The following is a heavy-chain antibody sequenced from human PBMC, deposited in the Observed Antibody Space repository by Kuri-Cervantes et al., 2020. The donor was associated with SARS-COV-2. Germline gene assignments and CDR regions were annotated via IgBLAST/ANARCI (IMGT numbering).Heavy chain of an antibody. J-gene: IGHJ6*03. V-gene: IGHV5-51*01. CDR2: IYPGDSDT. D-gene: IGHD3-10*01. CDR3: ARHRGYYYYYMDV. CDR1: GYSFTNYR. Sequence: KVSGKGSGYSFTNYRIGWVRQMPGKGLEWMGIIYPGDSDTRYSPSFQGQVTISADKSISTAYLQWSSLKASDTAMYYCARHRGYYYYYMDVWVKGTTVTVSS.